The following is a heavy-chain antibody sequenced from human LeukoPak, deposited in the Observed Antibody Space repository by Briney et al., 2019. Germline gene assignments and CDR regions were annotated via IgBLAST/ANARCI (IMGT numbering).Heavy chain of an antibody. V-gene: IGHV3-30*18. D-gene: IGHD3-22*01. CDR3: AKDRGGAYFESSVDI. CDR1: GFSFSNNG. Sequence: GGSLRLSCSASGFSFSNNGIHWVPQAPGKGLEGVAIISYDGNNKYYADSVKGRFTISRDNSTNTLYLQMNSLRAEATAVYYCAKDRGGAYFESSVDIWGQGTMVTVSS. J-gene: IGHJ3*02. CDR2: ISYDGNNK.